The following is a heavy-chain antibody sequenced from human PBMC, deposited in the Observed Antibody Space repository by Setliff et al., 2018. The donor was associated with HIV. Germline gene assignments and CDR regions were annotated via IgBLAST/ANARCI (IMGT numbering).Heavy chain of an antibody. V-gene: IGHV1-69*13. D-gene: IGHD6-13*01. J-gene: IGHJ4*02. CDR2: IIPIFGTS. CDR1: GGSISNFA. CDR3: ATGGGIQQGASSNFDY. Sequence: SVKGSCKASGGSISNFAISWVRQAPGQGLEWLGGIIPIFGTSEYSTELQGRVTITADASSTTVSVELYSLTTEDTATQYCATGGGIQQGASSNFDYWGQGTLVTVSS.